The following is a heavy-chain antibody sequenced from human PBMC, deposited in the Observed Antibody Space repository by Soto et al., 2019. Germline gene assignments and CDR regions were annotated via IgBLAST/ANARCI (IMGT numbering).Heavy chain of an antibody. CDR3: AREVPWNRGSDY. D-gene: IGHD1-1*01. V-gene: IGHV1-69*04. Sequence: ASVKVSCKASGGTFSSYTISWVRQAPGQGLEWMGRIIPILGIANYAQKFQGRVTITADKSTSTAYMELSSLRSEDTAVYYCAREVPWNRGSDYWGQGTLVTVSS. CDR1: GGTFSSYT. CDR2: IIPILGIA. J-gene: IGHJ4*02.